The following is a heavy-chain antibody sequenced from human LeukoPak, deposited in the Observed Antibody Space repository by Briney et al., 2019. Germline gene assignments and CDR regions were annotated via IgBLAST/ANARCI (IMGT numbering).Heavy chain of an antibody. CDR1: GFTVSSNY. D-gene: IGHD3-3*01. CDR2: IYSGGST. Sequence: GGSPRLSCAASGFTVSSNYMSWVRQAPGKGLEWASVIYSGGSTYYADSVKGRFTISRDNSKNTLYLQMNSLRAEDTAVYYCARANTYYDFWKAFDYWGQGTLVTVSS. V-gene: IGHV3-53*01. J-gene: IGHJ4*02. CDR3: ARANTYYDFWKAFDY.